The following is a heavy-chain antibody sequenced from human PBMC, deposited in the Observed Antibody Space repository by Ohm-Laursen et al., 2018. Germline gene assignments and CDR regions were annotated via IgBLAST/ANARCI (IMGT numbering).Heavy chain of an antibody. V-gene: IGHV3-48*01. CDR1: GFTFSSYA. Sequence: SLRLSCTASGFTFSSYAMNWVRQAPGKGLEWVSYISSSSSTIYYADSVKGRFTISRDNAKNSLYLQMNSLRAEDTAVYYCARAAGWFDPWGQGTLVTVSS. CDR2: ISSSSSTI. CDR3: ARAAGWFDP. J-gene: IGHJ5*02.